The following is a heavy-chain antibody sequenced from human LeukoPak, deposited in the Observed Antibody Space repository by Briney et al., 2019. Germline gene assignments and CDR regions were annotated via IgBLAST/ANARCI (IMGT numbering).Heavy chain of an antibody. D-gene: IGHD3-9*01. CDR1: GGSFSGYY. CDR2: INHSGST. Sequence: SETLSLTCAVHGGSFSGYYWSWIRQPPGEGLEWIGEINHSGSTNYNPSLKSRVTISVDTSKHQVSRKLSSVTAADTPVQYCARGRGDILTGQSYYFDYWGQGTLVTVSS. V-gene: IGHV4-34*01. J-gene: IGHJ4*02. CDR3: ARGRGDILTGQSYYFDY.